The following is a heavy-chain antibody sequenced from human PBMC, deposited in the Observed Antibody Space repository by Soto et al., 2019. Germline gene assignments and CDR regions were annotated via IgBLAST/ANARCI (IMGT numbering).Heavy chain of an antibody. D-gene: IGHD2-15*01. CDR1: GFTFSDYY. CDR3: ARDSFLGYCSGGSCYAGGYYYMDV. V-gene: IGHV3-11*01. CDR2: ISSSGSTI. Sequence: GGSLRLSCAASGFTFSDYYMSWIRQAPGKGLEWVSYISSSGSTIYYADSVKGRFTISRDNAKNSLYLQMNSLRAEDTAVYYCARDSFLGYCSGGSCYAGGYYYMDVWGKGTTVTVSS. J-gene: IGHJ6*03.